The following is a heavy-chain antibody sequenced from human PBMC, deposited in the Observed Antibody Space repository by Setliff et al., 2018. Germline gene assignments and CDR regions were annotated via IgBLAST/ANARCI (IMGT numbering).Heavy chain of an antibody. CDR3: SRLVRYCTTTTCQRASGAEF. D-gene: IGHD2-8*01. CDR1: GYTFTSSG. CDR2: ISAYTGNT. V-gene: IGHV1-18*01. Sequence: ASVKVSCKASGYTFTSSGITWVRQAPGQGLEWMGWISAYTGNTNYARKLQGRATMTTDTSTSTAYMELRSLTSDDTAVYYCSRLVRYCTTTTCQRASGAEFWGQGTLVTVSS. J-gene: IGHJ1*01.